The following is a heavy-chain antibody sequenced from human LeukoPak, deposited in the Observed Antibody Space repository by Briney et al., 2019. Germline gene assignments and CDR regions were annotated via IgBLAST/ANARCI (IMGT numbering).Heavy chain of an antibody. CDR1: GDSISSSSYY. J-gene: IGHJ3*02. V-gene: IGHV4-39*01. CDR2: IYYTGST. Sequence: SETLSLTCTVSGDSISSSSYYWGWIRQPPGKGLEWIGSIYYTGSTYYNPSLKSRVTISVDTSKNQFSLKLSSVTAADTAVYYCARRRITIFGVVGRRDAFDIWGQGTMVTVSS. CDR3: ARRRITIFGVVGRRDAFDI. D-gene: IGHD3-3*01.